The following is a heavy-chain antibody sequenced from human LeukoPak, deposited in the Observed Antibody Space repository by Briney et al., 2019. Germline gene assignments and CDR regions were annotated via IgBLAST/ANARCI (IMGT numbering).Heavy chain of an antibody. D-gene: IGHD3-3*01. CDR2: IYYSGST. CDR1: GGSISSGDYY. CDR3: ARESRITIFANWFDP. V-gene: IGHV4-30-4*01. Sequence: SQTLSLTCTVSGGSISSGDYYWSWIRQPPGKGLEWIGYIYYSGSTYYNPSLKSRVTISVDTSKNQFSLKLSSVTAADTAVYYCARESRITIFANWFDPWGQGTLVTVSS. J-gene: IGHJ5*02.